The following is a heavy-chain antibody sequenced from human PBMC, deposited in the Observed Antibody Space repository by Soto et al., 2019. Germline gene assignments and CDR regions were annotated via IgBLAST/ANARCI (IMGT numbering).Heavy chain of an antibody. V-gene: IGHV4-31*03. CDR2: IYYSGFT. J-gene: IGHJ5*02. CDR1: GGSITSGGYY. CDR3: ARSVFP. Sequence: QVQLQESGPGLVKPSQTLSLTCTVSGGSITSGGYYWSWIRQHPGKGLEWIGYIYYSGFTYYNPSLKSRVTLSVDTTKNQSALKLSSVTAADTAVDYCARSVFPWGQGTLVTVSS.